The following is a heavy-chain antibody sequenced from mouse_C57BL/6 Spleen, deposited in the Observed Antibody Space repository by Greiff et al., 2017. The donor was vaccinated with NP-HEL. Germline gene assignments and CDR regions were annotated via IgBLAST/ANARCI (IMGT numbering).Heavy chain of an antibody. CDR3: ARKGANWDAMDY. Sequence: QVQLQQSGPGLVQPSQSLSITCPVSGFSLTSYGVHWVRQSPGKGLAWLGVIWSGGSTDYNAAFISRHSISTDNSTSQVFIEMNSLQADDTAIYYCARKGANWDAMDYWGQGTSVTVSS. J-gene: IGHJ4*01. D-gene: IGHD4-1*01. CDR2: IWSGGST. V-gene: IGHV2-2*01. CDR1: GFSLTSYG.